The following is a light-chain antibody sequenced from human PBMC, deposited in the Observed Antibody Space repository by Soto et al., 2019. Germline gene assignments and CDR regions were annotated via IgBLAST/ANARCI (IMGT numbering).Light chain of an antibody. CDR3: QQYDHLPRT. J-gene: IGKJ1*01. CDR1: QEISNY. V-gene: IGKV1-33*01. Sequence: DIQMIQSPSSLSASVGDRVTITCQASQEISNYLNWYQQKPGKAPKLLIYDASNFARGIPSRFSGRGSGTDFTFTISSLQPEDFATYYCQQYDHLPRTFGRGTKVEIK. CDR2: DAS.